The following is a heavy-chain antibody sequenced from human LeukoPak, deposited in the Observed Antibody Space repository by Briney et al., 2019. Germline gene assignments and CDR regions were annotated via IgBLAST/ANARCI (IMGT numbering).Heavy chain of an antibody. V-gene: IGHV3-30*18. Sequence: GGSLRLSCAASGFTFSNFGMHWVRQAPGKGLEWVAIISYDGTNNNYVDSVKGRFTISRDNSKNTLYLQMNSLRAEDRAVYYCAKERREIVVGTVYFQHWGQGALVSVSS. CDR3: AKERREIVVGTVYFQH. CDR1: GFTFSNFG. CDR2: ISYDGTNN. J-gene: IGHJ1*01. D-gene: IGHD6-19*01.